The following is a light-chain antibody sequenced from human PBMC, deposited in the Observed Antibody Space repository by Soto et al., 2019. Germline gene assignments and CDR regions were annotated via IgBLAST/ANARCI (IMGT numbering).Light chain of an antibody. J-gene: IGKJ5*01. CDR3: QQLNSYPH. Sequence: DIQLTQSPSFLSASVGDRVTITCRTSQDISSFLAWYQQKPGKAPNLLIYGAYTLQSGVPSRFSGSGSGTEFTLTISSLQPEDFATYYCQQLNSYPHFGQGTRLDIK. CDR2: GAY. V-gene: IGKV1-9*01. CDR1: QDISSF.